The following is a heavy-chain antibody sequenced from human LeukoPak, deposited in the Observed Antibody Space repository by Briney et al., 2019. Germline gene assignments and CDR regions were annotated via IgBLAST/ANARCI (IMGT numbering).Heavy chain of an antibody. D-gene: IGHD1-26*01. CDR2: IYYSGST. J-gene: IGHJ3*02. V-gene: IGHV4-59*01. CDR3: AREGSYSAGDAFDI. CDR1: GGSISSYY. Sequence: SETLSLTCTVSGGSISSYYWSWIRQPPGKGLEWIGYIYYSGSTNYNPSLKSRVTISVDTSKNQFSLKLSSVTAADTAVYYCAREGSYSAGDAFDIWGQGTMVTVSS.